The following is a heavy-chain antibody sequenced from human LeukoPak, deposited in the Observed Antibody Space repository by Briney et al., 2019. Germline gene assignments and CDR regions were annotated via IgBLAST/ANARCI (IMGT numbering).Heavy chain of an antibody. V-gene: IGHV4-4*07. CDR3: ARWPAHGCNSFAFDI. Sequence: SATLSLTCTVDGAFLSNYYWSWIRQHAGRGMERHGRIYTSSSTSDKPSLEDRVNVSLATSKDQFIQKLTLVTATDTAVYNGARWPAHGCNSFAFDIWGQGTMVTVSS. CDR1: GAFLSNYY. D-gene: IGHD4-23*01. J-gene: IGHJ3*02. CDR2: IYTSSST.